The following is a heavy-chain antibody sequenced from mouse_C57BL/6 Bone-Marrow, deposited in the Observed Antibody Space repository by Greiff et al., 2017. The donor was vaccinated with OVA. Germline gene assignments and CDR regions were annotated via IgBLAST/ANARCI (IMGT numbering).Heavy chain of an antibody. CDR1: GFTFSDYG. Sequence: EVQRVESGGGLVKPGGSLKLSCAASGFTFSDYGMHWVRQAPEKGLEWVAYISSGSSTIYYADTVKGRFTISRDNAKNTLFLQMTSLRSEDTAMYYCARRSIYDGYLAWFAYWGQGTLVTVSA. D-gene: IGHD2-3*01. J-gene: IGHJ3*01. CDR2: ISSGSSTI. V-gene: IGHV5-17*01. CDR3: ARRSIYDGYLAWFAY.